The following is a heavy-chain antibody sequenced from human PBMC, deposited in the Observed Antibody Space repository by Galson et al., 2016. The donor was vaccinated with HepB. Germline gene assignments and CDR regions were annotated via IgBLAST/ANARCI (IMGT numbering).Heavy chain of an antibody. J-gene: IGHJ4*02. CDR2: TYYRSKWYN. D-gene: IGHD3-3*01. Sequence: CAISGDSVSSTSAAWNWIRQSPSRGLEWLGRTYYRSKWYNDYVDSVKSRITINPDTSKNQFSLQLTSVTPEDTAVYYCARSVGTDFWSGYSDYWGQGTLVTGSS. CDR1: GDSVSSTSAA. V-gene: IGHV6-1*01. CDR3: ARSVGTDFWSGYSDY.